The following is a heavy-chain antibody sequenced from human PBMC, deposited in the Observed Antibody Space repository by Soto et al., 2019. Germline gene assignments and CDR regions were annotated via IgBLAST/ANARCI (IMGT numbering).Heavy chain of an antibody. D-gene: IGHD1-7*01. J-gene: IGHJ6*02. CDR3: ARTITGTFSRISGMDV. CDR2: ISYSGST. CDR1: DGSISSYY. Sequence: SETLSLTCTVSDGSISSYYWSWIRQPPGKGLEWIGYISYSGSTNYNPSLKSRVTISVDTSKNQFSLRLSSVTAADTAVYYCARTITGTFSRISGMDVWGQGTTVTVSS. V-gene: IGHV4-59*01.